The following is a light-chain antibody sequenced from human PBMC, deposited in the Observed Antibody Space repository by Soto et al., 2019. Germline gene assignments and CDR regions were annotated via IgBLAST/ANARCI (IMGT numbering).Light chain of an antibody. CDR2: EVS. Sequence: QSALTQPASVSGSPGQSITISCTGTSSDIGGYNYVSWYQQYPGNAPKLMISEVSNRPSGISNRFSGFKSANTAFLIISGLRAEDEADYFCSSYTSSSTLGVFGTGTKLTVL. V-gene: IGLV2-14*01. CDR1: SSDIGGYNY. CDR3: SSYTSSSTLGV. J-gene: IGLJ1*01.